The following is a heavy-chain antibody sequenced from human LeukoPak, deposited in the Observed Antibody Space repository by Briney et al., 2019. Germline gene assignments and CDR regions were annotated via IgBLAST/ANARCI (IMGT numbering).Heavy chain of an antibody. CDR1: GSTVSSNY. J-gene: IGHJ4*02. CDR2: IYSGGST. Sequence: AGGSLRLSCAAFGSTVSSNYMSWVRQAPGKGLEWVSVIYSGGSTYYADSVKGRFTISRDNSKNTLYLQMNSLRAEDTAVYYCATRLDGYKSYWGQGTLVTVSS. V-gene: IGHV3-53*01. D-gene: IGHD5-24*01. CDR3: ATRLDGYKSY.